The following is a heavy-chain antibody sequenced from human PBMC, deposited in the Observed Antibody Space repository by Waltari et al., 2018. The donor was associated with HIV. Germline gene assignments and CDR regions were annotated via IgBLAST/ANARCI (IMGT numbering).Heavy chain of an antibody. CDR3: TTDHISGYDSY. V-gene: IGHV3-15*01. J-gene: IGHJ4*02. CDR2: NKSKTDGGTT. D-gene: IGHD5-12*01. Sequence: EVQLVESGGGLVKPGGSLRLSCAASGFTFSNAWMSWVRQATGKGLGWVGRNKSKTDGGTTDYAAPVKGRFTISRDDSKNTLYLQMNSLKTEDTAVYYCTTDHISGYDSYWGQGTLVTVSS. CDR1: GFTFSNAW.